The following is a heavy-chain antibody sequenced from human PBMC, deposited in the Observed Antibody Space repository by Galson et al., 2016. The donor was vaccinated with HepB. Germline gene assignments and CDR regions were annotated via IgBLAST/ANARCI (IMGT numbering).Heavy chain of an antibody. Sequence: SLRLSCAASGFTFTTYAMSWVRQAPGKGLEWVSGIIGSGESTYYADSVKGRFTISRDNSKNTLYLQMNSLRAEDTAIYYCAKMPMYGDYDYFDSWGQGTLVTVSS. CDR2: IIGSGEST. D-gene: IGHD4-17*01. CDR1: GFTFTTYA. CDR3: AKMPMYGDYDYFDS. V-gene: IGHV3-23*01. J-gene: IGHJ4*02.